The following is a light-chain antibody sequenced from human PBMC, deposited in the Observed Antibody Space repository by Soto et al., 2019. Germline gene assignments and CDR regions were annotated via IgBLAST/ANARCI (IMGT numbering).Light chain of an antibody. CDR2: GAS. CDR1: QSVSSN. CDR3: KQYNNWPGWA. J-gene: IGKJ1*01. V-gene: IGKV3-15*01. Sequence: EIVMTQSPVTLSVSPGERVTLSCRASQSVSSNLAWYQQKPGQAPRLLIYGASTRATGIPARFSGSGSGTDFPLTISSLQSEDFAVYYCKQYNNWPGWAFGQGTKVE.